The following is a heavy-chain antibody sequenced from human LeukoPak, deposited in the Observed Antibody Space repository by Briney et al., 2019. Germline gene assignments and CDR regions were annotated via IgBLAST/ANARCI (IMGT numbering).Heavy chain of an antibody. V-gene: IGHV3-23*01. D-gene: IGHD4/OR15-4a*01. CDR3: ARDYQWNFDY. J-gene: IGHJ4*02. CDR2: ISASGGST. CDR1: GFTFSSYA. Sequence: GGSLRLSCAASGFTFSSYAMSWVRQAPGMGLEWVSAISASGGSTYYADAVKGRFTISRDNAKNSLYLQMSSLRDEDTAVYYCARDYQWNFDYWGQGTLVTVSS.